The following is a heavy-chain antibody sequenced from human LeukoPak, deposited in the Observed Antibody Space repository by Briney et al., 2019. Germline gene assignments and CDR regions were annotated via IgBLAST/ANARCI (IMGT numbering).Heavy chain of an antibody. V-gene: IGHV4-39*07. CDR1: GGSISSSSYY. D-gene: IGHD5-12*01. CDR3: ARAAGYSGYDRFRY. CDR2: IYYSGST. J-gene: IGHJ4*02. Sequence: PSETLSLTCTVSGGSISSSSYYWGWIRQPPGKGLEWIGSIYYSGSTYYNPSLKSRVTISVDTSKNQFSLKLSSVTAADTAVYYCARAAGYSGYDRFRYWGQGTLVTVSS.